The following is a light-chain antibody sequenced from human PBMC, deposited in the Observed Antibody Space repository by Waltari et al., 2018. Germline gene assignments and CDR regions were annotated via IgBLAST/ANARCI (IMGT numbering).Light chain of an antibody. CDR3: CSYTLTNTWL. Sequence: QSALTQPASVSGSPGQPITISCPGTSSDVGRYRLVSWYRQHPGEAPRVIIFEDTKRPSGVSNRFSGSKSGNTASLTISGLQAEDEADYYCCSYTLTNTWLFGGGTKLTVL. CDR1: SSDVGRYRL. J-gene: IGLJ3*02. V-gene: IGLV2-23*01. CDR2: EDT.